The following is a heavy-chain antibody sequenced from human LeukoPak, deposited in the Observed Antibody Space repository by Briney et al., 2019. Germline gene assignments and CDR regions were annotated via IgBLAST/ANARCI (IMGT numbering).Heavy chain of an antibody. D-gene: IGHD6-6*01. CDR1: GYTFIGYY. J-gene: IGHJ6*03. V-gene: IGHV1-2*06. CDR2: INPNSGGT. Sequence: ASVKVSCKASGYTFIGYYMHWVRQAPGQGLEWMGRINPNSGGTNYAQKFQGRVTMTRDTSISTAYMELSRLRSDDTAVYYCARSRGGSSPHYYYYYMDVWGKGTTVTVSS. CDR3: ARSRGGSSPHYYYYYMDV.